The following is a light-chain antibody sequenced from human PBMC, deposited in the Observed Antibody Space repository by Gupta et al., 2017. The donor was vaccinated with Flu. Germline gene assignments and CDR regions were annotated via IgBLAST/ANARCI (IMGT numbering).Light chain of an antibody. CDR3: QQDGRSPRT. J-gene: IGKJ1*01. CDR2: AAS. CDR1: QRVSSDY. V-gene: IGKV3-20*01. Sequence: GTLSLSPGERDTLSCRASQRVSSDYLAWYQHKPGQAPRLLIYAASNRATGIPDRFSGSGSGTDFTLTISRLEPEDFAVYYCQQDGRSPRTFGQGTKVEIK.